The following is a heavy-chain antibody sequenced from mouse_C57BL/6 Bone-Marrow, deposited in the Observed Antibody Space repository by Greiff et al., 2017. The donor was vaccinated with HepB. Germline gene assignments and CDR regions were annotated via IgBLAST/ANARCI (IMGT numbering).Heavy chain of an antibody. Sequence: VQLKESGPELVKPGASVKMSCKASGYTFTDYNMHWVKQSHGKSLEWIGYINPNNGGTSYNQKFKGKATLTVNKSSSTAYMELRSLTSEDSAVYYCAKLWGFAYWGQGTLVTVSA. D-gene: IGHD1-1*02. J-gene: IGHJ3*01. V-gene: IGHV1-22*01. CDR1: GYTFTDYN. CDR2: INPNNGGT. CDR3: AKLWGFAY.